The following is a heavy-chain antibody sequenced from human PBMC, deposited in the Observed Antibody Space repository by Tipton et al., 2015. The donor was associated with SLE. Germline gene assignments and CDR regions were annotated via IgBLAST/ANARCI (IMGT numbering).Heavy chain of an antibody. Sequence: SLRLSCVDSGFTFSSYWMSWVRQAPGKGLEWVANIKQDGSEKYYVDSVKGRFTISRDNAKNSLYLQMNSLRAEDTAVYYCARDWASGSPFDYWGQGTLVTVSS. CDR1: GFTFSSYW. D-gene: IGHD1-26*01. J-gene: IGHJ4*02. CDR2: IKQDGSEK. V-gene: IGHV3-7*01. CDR3: ARDWASGSPFDY.